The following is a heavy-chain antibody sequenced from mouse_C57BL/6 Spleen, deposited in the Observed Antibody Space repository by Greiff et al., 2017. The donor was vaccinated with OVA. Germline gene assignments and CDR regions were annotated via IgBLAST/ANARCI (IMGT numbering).Heavy chain of an antibody. CDR3: ARQWDLFDY. Sequence: EVKLVESGGDLVKPGGSLKLSCAASGFTFSSYGMSWVRQTPDKRLEWVATISSGGSYTYYPDSVKGRFTISRDNAKNTLYLQMSSLKSEDTAMYYCARQWDLFDYWGQGTTLTVSS. CDR1: GFTFSSYG. CDR2: ISSGGSYT. V-gene: IGHV5-6*01. D-gene: IGHD4-1*01. J-gene: IGHJ2*01.